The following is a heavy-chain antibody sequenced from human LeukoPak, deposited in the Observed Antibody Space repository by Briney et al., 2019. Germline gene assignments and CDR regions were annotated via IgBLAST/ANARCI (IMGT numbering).Heavy chain of an antibody. CDR2: INNSGST. J-gene: IGHJ4*02. V-gene: IGHV4-34*01. CDR1: GGSFSGYY. D-gene: IGHD4-17*01. Sequence: SETLSLTCAVYGGSFSGYYWSWIRQPPGKGLEWIGEINNSGSTNYNPSLKSRVTISLDTSNNQFSLRLSSVTAADTAFYYCARGITVTSYDYWGQGTLVTVSS. CDR3: ARGITVTSYDY.